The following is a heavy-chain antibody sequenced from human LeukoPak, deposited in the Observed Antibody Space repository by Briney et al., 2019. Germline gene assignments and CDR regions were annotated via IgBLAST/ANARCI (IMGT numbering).Heavy chain of an antibody. CDR1: GYTFSNFG. Sequence: ASVKVSCKASGYTFSNFGISWVRQAPGQGLEWMGWISGNNDNPNYGQKFQGRLTVTTDSSTNTAYMELRNLRSDDTAVYYCARDGTSTDDYWGQGTLVTVSS. CDR2: ISGNNDNP. V-gene: IGHV1-18*01. J-gene: IGHJ4*02. CDR3: ARDGTSTDDY. D-gene: IGHD2-2*01.